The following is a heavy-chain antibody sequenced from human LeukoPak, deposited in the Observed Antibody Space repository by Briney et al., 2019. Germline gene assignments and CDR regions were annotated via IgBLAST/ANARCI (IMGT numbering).Heavy chain of an antibody. CDR1: GGSISSYY. CDR2: IYYSGST. CDR3: ARHEMVRAYFDY. J-gene: IGHJ4*02. Sequence: PSETLSLTCTVSGGSISSYYWSWIRQPPGKGLEWIGYIYYSGSTNYNPSLKSRVTISVDTSKNQFSLKLSSVTAADTAVYYCARHEMVRAYFDYWGQGTLVTVSS. D-gene: IGHD3-10*01. V-gene: IGHV4-59*08.